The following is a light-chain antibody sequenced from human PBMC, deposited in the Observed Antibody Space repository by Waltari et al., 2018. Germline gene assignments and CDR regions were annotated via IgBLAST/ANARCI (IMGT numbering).Light chain of an antibody. CDR3: GSYTSDSIVV. CDR2: DVS. CDR1: RSDVGGYNY. V-gene: IGLV2-14*01. J-gene: IGLJ2*01. Sequence: ASVSGSPGQSITISCTGTRSDVGGYNYVSWYQQHPDKVPKLIIYDVSNRPSGISNRFSGSKSGNTASLTISGLQAEDEADYFCGSYTSDSIVVFGGGTRRTVL.